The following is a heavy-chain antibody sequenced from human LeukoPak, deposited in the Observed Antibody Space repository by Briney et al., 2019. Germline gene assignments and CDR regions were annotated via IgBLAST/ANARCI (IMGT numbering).Heavy chain of an antibody. CDR3: AREVSYYGSGSHVGDYYYYYMDV. D-gene: IGHD3-10*01. CDR2: INPNSGGT. CDR1: GYTFTGYY. V-gene: IGHV1-2*02. Sequence: GASVKVSCKASGYTFTGYYMHWVRQAPGQGLEWMGWINPNSGGTNYAQKFQGRVTMTRDTSISTAYMELSRLRSDDTAVYYCAREVSYYGSGSHVGDYYYYYMDVWGKGTTVTVSS. J-gene: IGHJ6*03.